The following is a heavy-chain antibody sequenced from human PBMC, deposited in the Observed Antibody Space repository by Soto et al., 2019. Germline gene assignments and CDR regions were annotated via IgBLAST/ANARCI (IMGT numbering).Heavy chain of an antibody. D-gene: IGHD1-1*01. CDR3: ARGTTRHLMSHEVQVNNWFDP. J-gene: IGHJ5*02. CDR1: GYIFTNYY. CDR2: INPLPTSGST. V-gene: IGHV1-46*01. Sequence: GASVKVSCKASGYIFTNYYIHWVRQAPGQGLEWMAIINPLPTSGSTNYAQEFQGRVTVTRDTSTSTAYMELSSLRSEDTAVYYCARGTTRHLMSHEVQVNNWFDPWGQGTQVTVSS.